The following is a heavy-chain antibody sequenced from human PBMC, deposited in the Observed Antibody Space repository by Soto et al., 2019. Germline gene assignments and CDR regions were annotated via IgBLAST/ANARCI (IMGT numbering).Heavy chain of an antibody. V-gene: IGHV1-69*06. CDR1: GSTFNNFA. CDR3: ARAIKRWEVHYYFDY. CDR2: IVVISNTA. J-gene: IGHJ4*02. D-gene: IGHD1-26*01. Sequence: QVVLLQSGAEVKEPGSSVRVSCEVSGSTFNNFAFSWVRQAPGHGPEWMGGIVVISNTADYSQRFQDRVTITAETSTNTSYMELGSLTFEDTAVYYCARAIKRWEVHYYFDYWGQGTLVTVSS.